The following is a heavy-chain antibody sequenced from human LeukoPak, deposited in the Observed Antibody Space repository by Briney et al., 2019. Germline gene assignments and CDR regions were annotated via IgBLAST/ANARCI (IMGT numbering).Heavy chain of an antibody. CDR1: GFTFSDYY. CDR3: AKEVKKYYYDSSGYYPLDY. V-gene: IGHV3-11*01. Sequence: GGSLRLSCAASGFTFSDYYMSWIRQAPGKGLEWVSYISSSGSTIYYADSVKGRFTISRDNAKNSLYLQMNSLRAEDTAVYYCAKEVKKYYYDSSGYYPLDYWGQGTLVTVSS. J-gene: IGHJ4*02. CDR2: ISSSGSTI. D-gene: IGHD3-22*01.